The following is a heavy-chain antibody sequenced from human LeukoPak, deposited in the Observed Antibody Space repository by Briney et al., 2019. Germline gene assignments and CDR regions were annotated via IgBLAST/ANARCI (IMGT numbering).Heavy chain of an antibody. CDR2: IYYSGST. CDR3: ARDRTWGSPAGVGY. J-gene: IGHJ4*02. CDR1: GGSISSSSYY. V-gene: IGHV4-39*07. D-gene: IGHD3-16*01. Sequence: SETLSLTCTVSGGSISSSSYYWGWIRQPPGKGLEWIGSIYYSGSTYYNPSLKSRVTISVDTSKNQFSLKLSSVTAADTAVYYCARDRTWGSPAGVGYWGQGTQVTVSS.